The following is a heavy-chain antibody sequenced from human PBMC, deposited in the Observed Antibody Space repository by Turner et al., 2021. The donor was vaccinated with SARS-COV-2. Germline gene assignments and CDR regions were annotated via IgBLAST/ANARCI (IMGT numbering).Heavy chain of an antibody. Sequence: EVQFLESGGGLVQPGGSLRLSCAASGFTSSNYPMCWVRQAPGKGLEWVSYISGSGGSTYYADSVKGRFTISRDNSKNTLYLQLNRLRAEDTAVYYCAILTATSSGFWGQGTLVTVSS. CDR2: ISGSGGST. CDR3: AILTATSSGF. D-gene: IGHD4-17*01. CDR1: GFTSSNYP. J-gene: IGHJ4*02. V-gene: IGHV3-23*01.